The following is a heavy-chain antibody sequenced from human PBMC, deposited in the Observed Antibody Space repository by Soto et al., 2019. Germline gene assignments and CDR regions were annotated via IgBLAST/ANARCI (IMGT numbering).Heavy chain of an antibody. Sequence: QVQLVQSGAELQKPGASVKVSCKASGYTFSNYYINWVRQAPGQGLEWVGVINPNGGTTMYAQKVQGRVNMTRDTATNTIYMTLSSLRSDDTALYYCARDEGFCSGGSCTGWFDPWGQGTLVTVSS. CDR3: ARDEGFCSGGSCTGWFDP. D-gene: IGHD2-15*01. CDR1: GYTFSNYY. V-gene: IGHV1-46*01. J-gene: IGHJ5*02. CDR2: INPNGGTT.